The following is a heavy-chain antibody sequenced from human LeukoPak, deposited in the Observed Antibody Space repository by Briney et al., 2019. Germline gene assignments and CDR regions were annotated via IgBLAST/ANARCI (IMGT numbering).Heavy chain of an antibody. CDR2: ISYDGSNK. D-gene: IGHD4-17*01. V-gene: IGHV3-30-3*01. Sequence: HPGGSLRLSWAASGFTFSSYAMHWVRQAPGKGLEWVAVISYDGSNKYYADSVKGRFTIPRDNSKNTLYLQMNSLRAEDTAVYYCARDGAYYGDYDDWGQGTLVTVSS. J-gene: IGHJ4*02. CDR3: ARDGAYYGDYDD. CDR1: GFTFSSYA.